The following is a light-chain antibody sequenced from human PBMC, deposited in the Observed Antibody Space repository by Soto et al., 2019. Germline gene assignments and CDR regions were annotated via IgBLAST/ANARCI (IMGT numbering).Light chain of an antibody. V-gene: IGLV1-40*01. J-gene: IGLJ3*02. CDR2: GNS. CDR1: SSNIGAGYD. Sequence: QSVLTQRPSVSGAPGQRVTISCTGSSSNIGAGYDVHWYQQLPGTAPKLLIYGNSNRPSGVPDRFSGSKSGTSASLAITGLQAEDEADYYCQSYDSSLSGTWVFGGGTKLTVL. CDR3: QSYDSSLSGTWV.